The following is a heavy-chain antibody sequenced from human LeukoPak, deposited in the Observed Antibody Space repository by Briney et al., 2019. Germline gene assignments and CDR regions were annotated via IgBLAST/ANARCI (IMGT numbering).Heavy chain of an antibody. CDR3: AREGKLTGYFGGLGFNY. J-gene: IGHJ4*02. Sequence: SETLSLTCTVSGGSISSYYWSWIRQPPGKGLEWIGNIDYSGSTIYNPALKSRVTMSVDTSKNQFSLNLTSVTAADTAVYYCAREGKLTGYFGGLGFNYWGQGILVTVSS. V-gene: IGHV4-59*01. D-gene: IGHD6-19*01. CDR2: IDYSGST. CDR1: GGSISSYY.